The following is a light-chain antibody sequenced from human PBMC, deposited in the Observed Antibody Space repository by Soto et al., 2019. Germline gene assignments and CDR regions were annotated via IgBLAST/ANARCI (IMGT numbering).Light chain of an antibody. V-gene: IGLV4-69*01. CDR1: SGHSSYA. Sequence: QLVLTQSPSASASLGASVKLTCTLSSGHSSYAIAWHQQQPEKGPRYLMKLNSDGSHRKGDGIPDRFSGSSSGAERYLTISSLQSEDEDDYYCQTWGSGIRVVFGGGTQLTVL. CDR3: QTWGSGIRVV. J-gene: IGLJ2*01. CDR2: LNSDGSH.